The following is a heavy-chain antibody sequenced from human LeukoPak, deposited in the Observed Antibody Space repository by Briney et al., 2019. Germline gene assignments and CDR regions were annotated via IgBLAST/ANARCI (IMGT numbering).Heavy chain of an antibody. D-gene: IGHD5-12*01. J-gene: IGHJ4*02. CDR3: ARAASNGYEFDY. CDR1: GYTFTGYY. Sequence: GASVKVSCKASGYTFTGYYMHWVRQAPGQGLEWMGWINPNSGGTNYAQKFQGRVTMTSDTSISTAYMELSRLRSDDTAVYYCARAASNGYEFDYWGQGTLVTVSS. V-gene: IGHV1-2*02. CDR2: INPNSGGT.